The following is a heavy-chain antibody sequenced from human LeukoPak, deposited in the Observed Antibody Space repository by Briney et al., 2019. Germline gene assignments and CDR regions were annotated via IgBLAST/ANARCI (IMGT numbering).Heavy chain of an antibody. Sequence: GGSLRLSCTASGFTFSTYGMHWVRQAPGKGLEWVTLISYDGSTKYYSDSVKGRFTLSRDNSKNTLYLQMNSLRAEDTAVYYCAKLMSIAARPGGLGFDYWGQGTLVTVSS. V-gene: IGHV3-30*18. CDR3: AKLMSIAARPGGLGFDY. J-gene: IGHJ4*02. D-gene: IGHD6-6*01. CDR1: GFTFSTYG. CDR2: ISYDGSTK.